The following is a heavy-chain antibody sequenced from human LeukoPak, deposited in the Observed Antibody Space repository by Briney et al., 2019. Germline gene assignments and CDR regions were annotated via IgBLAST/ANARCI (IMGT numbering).Heavy chain of an antibody. CDR1: GFTFNIYE. CDR3: VRDATLIPGTVYFDY. CDR2: INTDSSSI. D-gene: IGHD2-15*01. V-gene: IGHV3-48*03. Sequence: GGSLRLSCAASGFTFNIYEMNWVRQAPGKGLEWISHINTDSSSIHYADSMKGRFTISRDNAKNPLYLQMNNLRGEDTAIYYCVRDATLIPGTVYFDYWGQGALVTVSS. J-gene: IGHJ4*02.